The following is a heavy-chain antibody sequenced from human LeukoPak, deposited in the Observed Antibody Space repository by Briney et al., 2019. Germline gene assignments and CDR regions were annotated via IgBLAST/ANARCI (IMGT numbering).Heavy chain of an antibody. CDR3: ARHYYGSGSYSH. Sequence: SETLSLTCAVYGGSFSGYYWSWIRQPPGKGLEWIGEINHSGSTNYNPSLKSRVTISVDTSKNQFSLKLSSVTAADTAVYYCARHYYGSGSYSHRGQGTLVTVSS. J-gene: IGHJ4*02. D-gene: IGHD3-10*01. CDR1: GGSFSGYY. V-gene: IGHV4-34*01. CDR2: INHSGST.